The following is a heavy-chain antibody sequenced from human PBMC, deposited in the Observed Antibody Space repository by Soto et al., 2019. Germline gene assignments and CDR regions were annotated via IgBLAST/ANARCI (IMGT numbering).Heavy chain of an antibody. D-gene: IGHD3-16*01. Sequence: ETLSLTCSDSGGSIRGSAYYWGWIRQPPGKGLEWIGSIYYSGNTYYNPSLKSRVTISVDTSKNQFSLKLSSVTAADTAVYYCAVTLGGSYNWFDPWGQGTLVTVSS. CDR1: GGSIRGSAYY. CDR2: IYYSGNT. J-gene: IGHJ5*02. CDR3: AVTLGGSYNWFDP. V-gene: IGHV4-39*07.